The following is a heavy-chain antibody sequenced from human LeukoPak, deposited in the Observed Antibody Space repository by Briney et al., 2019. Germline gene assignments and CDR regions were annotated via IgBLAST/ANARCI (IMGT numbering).Heavy chain of an antibody. Sequence: PSETLSLTCTVFGDSVSSSNYYWAWFRQPPGKGLEWIGYIYYSGSTYYNPSLKSRVTISVDTSKNQFSLKLSSVTAADTAVYYCARDQGSPYYYYYGMDVWGQGTTVTVSS. CDR2: IYYSGST. CDR1: GDSVSSSNYY. CDR3: ARDQGSPYYYYYGMDV. J-gene: IGHJ6*02. V-gene: IGHV4-30-4*08.